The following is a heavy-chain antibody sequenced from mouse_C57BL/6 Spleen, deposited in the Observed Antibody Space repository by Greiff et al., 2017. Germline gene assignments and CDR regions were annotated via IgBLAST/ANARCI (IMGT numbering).Heavy chain of an antibody. CDR2: IDPEDGET. D-gene: IGHD2-4*01. V-gene: IGHV14-2*01. Sequence: VQLKQSGAELVKPGASVKLSCTASGFNIKDYYMHWVKQRTEQGLEWIGRIDPEDGETKYAPKFQGKATITADTSSNTAYLQLSSLTSEDTAVYYCARHYDYDSWFAYWGQGTLVTVSA. J-gene: IGHJ3*01. CDR3: ARHYDYDSWFAY. CDR1: GFNIKDYY.